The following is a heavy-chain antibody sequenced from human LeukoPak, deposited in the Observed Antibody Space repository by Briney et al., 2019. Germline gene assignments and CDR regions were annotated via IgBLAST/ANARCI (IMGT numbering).Heavy chain of an antibody. D-gene: IGHD3-22*01. Sequence: PGGSLRLSCAASGFTFSNYGIHWVRQAPGKGLEWVAFIRYDGSNKYYADSVKGRFTISRDNSKNTLYLLMNSLRAEDSAVYYCTKDQYYYDSSGSYYFDYWGQGTLVTVSS. V-gene: IGHV3-30*02. CDR3: TKDQYYYDSSGSYYFDY. CDR1: GFTFSNYG. CDR2: IRYDGSNK. J-gene: IGHJ4*02.